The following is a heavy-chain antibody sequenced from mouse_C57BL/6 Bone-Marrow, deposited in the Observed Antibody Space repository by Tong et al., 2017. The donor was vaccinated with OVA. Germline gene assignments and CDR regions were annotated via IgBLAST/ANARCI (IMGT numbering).Heavy chain of an antibody. V-gene: IGHV2-6-1*01. CDR2: IWNDGST. D-gene: IGHD1-1*02. CDR1: GFSLTSYG. CDR3: ARQGWCLSWFAY. J-gene: IGHJ3*01. Sequence: VQLQESGPGLVAPSQSLSITCTVSGFSLTSYGVHWVRQPPGKGLEWLVVIWNDGSTTYNSALKSRLNISKDNSKSQVFIKMNSRQTDDIAMYYGARQGWCLSWFAYWGQGTLVPVSA.